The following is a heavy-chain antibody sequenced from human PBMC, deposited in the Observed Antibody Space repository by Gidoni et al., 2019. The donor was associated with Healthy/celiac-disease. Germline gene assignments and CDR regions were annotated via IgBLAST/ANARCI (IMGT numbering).Heavy chain of an antibody. CDR1: GFTFSSYA. D-gene: IGHD5-18*01. CDR2: ISGSGGST. CDR3: AKDLASYSYALDD. J-gene: IGHJ4*02. Sequence: EVQLLESGGGLVQPGGYLRLPGAASGFTFSSYAMSWVRQAPGKGLEWVSAISGSGGSTYYADSVKGRFTISRDNSKNTLYLQMNSLRAEDTAVYYCAKDLASYSYALDDWGQGTLVTVSS. V-gene: IGHV3-23*01.